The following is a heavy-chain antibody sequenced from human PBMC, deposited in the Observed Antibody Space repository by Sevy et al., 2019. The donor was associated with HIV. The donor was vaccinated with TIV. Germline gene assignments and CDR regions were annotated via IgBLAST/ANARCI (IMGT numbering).Heavy chain of an antibody. Sequence: KQSQTLSLTCVISGDSVSSNTAAWNWIRQSPSRGLEWLGRTYYRSKWSNDYALSVKSRISINPDTSKNQFSLQLNSVTPEDTAVYYCASAREGGWYFDLWGRGTLVTVSS. D-gene: IGHD1-26*01. V-gene: IGHV6-1*01. CDR1: GDSVSSNTAA. CDR2: TYYRSKWSN. J-gene: IGHJ2*01. CDR3: ASAREGGWYFDL.